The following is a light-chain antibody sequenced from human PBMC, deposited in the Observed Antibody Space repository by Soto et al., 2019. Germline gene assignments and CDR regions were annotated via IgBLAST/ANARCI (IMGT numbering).Light chain of an antibody. J-gene: IGKJ1*01. V-gene: IGKV3-20*01. CDR1: QYINTR. CDR2: QTS. CDR3: QQYGNSPRT. Sequence: EIVLTQSPATLSSFPGDRVTLSCRASQYINTRLAWYQHRPGQAPRLLIYQTSIRAAGIPARFSGSGSGTDFTLTISRLEPEDFAMYYCQQYGNSPRTFGQGTKVDI.